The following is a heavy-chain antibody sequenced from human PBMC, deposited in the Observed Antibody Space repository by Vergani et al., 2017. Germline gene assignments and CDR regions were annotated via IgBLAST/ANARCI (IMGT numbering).Heavy chain of an antibody. V-gene: IGHV3-48*04. CDR1: GFTFSSYS. J-gene: IGHJ6*02. D-gene: IGHD6-19*01. Sequence: EVQLVESGGGLVQPGGSLRLSCAASGFTFSSYSMNWVRQAPGKGLEWVSYIISSSSTIYYADSVKGRFTISRDNAKNSLYLQMNSLRAEDTAVYYCARDLDGTPGYYYYGMDVWGQGTTVTVSS. CDR2: IISSSSTI. CDR3: ARDLDGTPGYYYYGMDV.